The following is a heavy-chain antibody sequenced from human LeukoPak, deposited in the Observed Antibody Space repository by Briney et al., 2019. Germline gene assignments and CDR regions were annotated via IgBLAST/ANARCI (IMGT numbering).Heavy chain of an antibody. CDR1: GFTFSDYY. CDR2: ISSSGSTI. D-gene: IGHD5-18*01. J-gene: IGHJ4*02. V-gene: IGHV3-11*01. Sequence: GGSLRLSCAASGFTFSDYYMSWIRQAPGKGLEWVSYISSSGSTIYYADSVKGRFTISRDNAKNSLYLQMNSLRAEDTAVYYCAKCRPVQLWVYYDYWGQGTLVTVSS. CDR3: AKCRPVQLWVYYDY.